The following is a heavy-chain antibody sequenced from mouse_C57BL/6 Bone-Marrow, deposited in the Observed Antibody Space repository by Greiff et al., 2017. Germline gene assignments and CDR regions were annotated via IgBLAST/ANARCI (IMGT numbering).Heavy chain of an antibody. Sequence: VQLQLSGAELSTPGASVKLSCMASGYTFTSSCTPSVKLRLGQGLAWIGYINPSSGYTKYNQKFKDKATLTEDKSSNTAYMQLSSLTYEDSGVYYCARWWYFDVWDTGNTDTVAS. CDR1: GYTFTSSC. CDR3: ARWWYFDV. CDR2: INPSSGYT. J-gene: IGHJ1*03. V-gene: IGHV1-7*01.